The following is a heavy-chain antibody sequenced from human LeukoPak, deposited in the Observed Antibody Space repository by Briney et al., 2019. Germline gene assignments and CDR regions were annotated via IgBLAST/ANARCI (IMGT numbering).Heavy chain of an antibody. D-gene: IGHD2-2*01. CDR1: GYTFTSYD. Sequence: ASVKVSCKASGYTFTSYDINWVRQATGQGLEWMGWMNPNSGNTGYAQKFQGRVTMTRNTSISTAYMELSSLRSEDTAVYYCARGRGCSSTSCYQGGNYYYYYMDVWGKGTTVTVSS. J-gene: IGHJ6*03. CDR3: ARGRGCSSTSCYQGGNYYYYYMDV. CDR2: MNPNSGNT. V-gene: IGHV1-8*01.